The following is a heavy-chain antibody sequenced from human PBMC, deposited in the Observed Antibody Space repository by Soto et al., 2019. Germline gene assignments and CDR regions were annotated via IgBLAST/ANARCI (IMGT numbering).Heavy chain of an antibody. J-gene: IGHJ6*03. CDR3: ARSSCSNTSCYAEKYYYYYMDV. V-gene: IGHV1-69*02. Sequence: QVQLVQSGAEVKKPGSSVKVSCKASGGTFSSYTMSWVRQAPGQGLEWMGRIIPILGIANYAQKFQGRVTITADKSTSTAYMELSSLRSEDTAVYYCARSSCSNTSCYAEKYYYYYMDVWGKGTTVTVSS. CDR1: GGTFSSYT. CDR2: IIPILGIA. D-gene: IGHD2-2*01.